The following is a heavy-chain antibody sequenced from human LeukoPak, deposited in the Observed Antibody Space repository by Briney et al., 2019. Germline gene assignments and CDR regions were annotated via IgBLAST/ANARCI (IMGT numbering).Heavy chain of an antibody. Sequence: GGSLILSCAASGFSVSTSYINWVRQAPGKGLEWVSVMYSDGSTKYADSVKARFTISRDNSKNTVYLQMKSLRVEDTAVYYCARRTLDNWGQGTKVTVSS. D-gene: IGHD2-15*01. CDR3: ARRTLDN. CDR2: MYSDGST. CDR1: GFSVSTSY. V-gene: IGHV3-66*04. J-gene: IGHJ4*02.